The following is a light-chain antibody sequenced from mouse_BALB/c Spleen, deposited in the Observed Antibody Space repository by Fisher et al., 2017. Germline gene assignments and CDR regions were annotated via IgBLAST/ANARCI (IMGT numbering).Light chain of an antibody. Sequence: IVLTQSPAIMSASPGEKVTMTCSASSSVSYMYWYQQKPRSSPKPWIYLTSNLASGVPARFSGSGAGISYSLTISSMEAENDATYYCQQWSGYPFTFGSGTKLEIK. CDR1: SSVSY. V-gene: IGKV4-68*01. CDR3: QQWSGYPFT. J-gene: IGKJ4*01. CDR2: LTS.